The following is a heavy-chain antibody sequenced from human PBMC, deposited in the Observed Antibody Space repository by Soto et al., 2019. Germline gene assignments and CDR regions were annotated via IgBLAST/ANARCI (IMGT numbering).Heavy chain of an antibody. Sequence: GGSLRLSCAASGFTFENYTMHWVRQAPGKGLVWVAAISYDGSNKYFADSVKGRFTISRDNSRNTLDLQMDSLRAEDTAVYYCARGPYYYDSSGMGELDYWGQGTLVTVSS. D-gene: IGHD3-22*01. CDR1: GFTFENYT. V-gene: IGHV3-30*03. CDR3: ARGPYYYDSSGMGELDY. CDR2: ISYDGSNK. J-gene: IGHJ4*02.